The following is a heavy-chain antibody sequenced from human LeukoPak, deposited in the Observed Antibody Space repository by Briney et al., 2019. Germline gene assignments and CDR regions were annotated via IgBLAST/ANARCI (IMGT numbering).Heavy chain of an antibody. CDR3: ARDGRDTAMVVYDY. CDR2: ISSSSSYI. CDR1: GFTFSSYE. Sequence: GGSLRLSCAASGFTFSSYEMNWVRQAPGKGLEWVSSISSSSSYIYYADSVKGRFTISRDNAKNSLFLQMNSLRAEDTAVYYCARDGRDTAMVVYDYWGQGTLVTVSS. J-gene: IGHJ4*01. D-gene: IGHD5-18*01. V-gene: IGHV3-21*01.